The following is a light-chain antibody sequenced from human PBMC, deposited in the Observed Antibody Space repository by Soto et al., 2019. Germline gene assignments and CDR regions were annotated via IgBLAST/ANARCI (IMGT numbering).Light chain of an antibody. CDR2: AAS. Sequence: DIQMNQTPSSLSASVGDRVTITCRASQSISRYLNWYQQKPGKAPKFLIYAASSLQSGVPSRFSGSGSGTDFALTISSLQPEDFATYYCQETSSTPLSFAGGTKVDVK. J-gene: IGKJ4*01. V-gene: IGKV1-39*01. CDR3: QETSSTPLS. CDR1: QSISRY.